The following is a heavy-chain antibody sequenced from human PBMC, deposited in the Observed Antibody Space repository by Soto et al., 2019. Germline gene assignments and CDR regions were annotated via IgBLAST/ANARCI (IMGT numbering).Heavy chain of an antibody. CDR1: GLTFTYAW. D-gene: IGHD7-27*01. CDR3: GADLPGDRTNWGFDY. V-gene: IGHV3-15*07. J-gene: IGHJ4*02. CDR2: IKSNPDGGTM. Sequence: EVQLVESGGGFVEPGGSLRLSCAASGLTFTYAWMSWVRQAPGKGLEWVGRIKSNPDGGTMDYAAPMKGRFTVSRDDSKTRLYLHMSSLHSEDTAMYYCGADLPGDRTNWGFDYWGQGTLVTVSS.